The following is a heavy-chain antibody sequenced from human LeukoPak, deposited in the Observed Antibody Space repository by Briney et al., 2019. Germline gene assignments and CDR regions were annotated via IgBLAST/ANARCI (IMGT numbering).Heavy chain of an antibody. V-gene: IGHV3-48*04. CDR1: GFTFSNAW. D-gene: IGHD1-26*01. Sequence: GGSLRLSCAASGFTFSNAWMNWVRQAPGKGLEWVSYISSSGSTIYYADSVKGRFTISRDNAKNSLYLQMNSLRAEDTAVYYCARVGATPFMLLDYWGQGTLVTVSS. CDR3: ARVGATPFMLLDY. J-gene: IGHJ4*02. CDR2: ISSSGSTI.